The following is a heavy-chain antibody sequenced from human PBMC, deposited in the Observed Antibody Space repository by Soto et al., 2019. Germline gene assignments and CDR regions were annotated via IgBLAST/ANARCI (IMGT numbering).Heavy chain of an antibody. CDR1: EFTFSSDH. V-gene: IGHV3-48*02. CDR3: AGGRITLRT. D-gene: IGHD3-22*01. CDR2: IGSSSSDI. J-gene: IGHJ5*02. Sequence: EVQLVESGGGSVQPGGSLRLSCAASEFTFSSDHMNWVRQAPGKGLEWISYIGSSSSDIYYADSVKGRFTISRDKAKKSLYLQMNSLRDEDTAVFYCAGGRITLRTWGQVTPVTVSS.